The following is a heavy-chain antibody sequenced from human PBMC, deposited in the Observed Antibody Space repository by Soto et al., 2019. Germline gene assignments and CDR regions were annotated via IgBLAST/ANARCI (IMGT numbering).Heavy chain of an antibody. V-gene: IGHV1-18*01. CDR3: ASADYGDDDY. J-gene: IGHJ4*02. CDR1: GFAFSNSR. Sequence: QVQLVQSGAEVKKPGASVKVSCKASGFAFSNSRISWVRQAPGQEPEWMGWIRVYNGDTKYAQKFQGRLTMTTDTSTSTAYMELRSLRSDDTAVYFCASADYGDDDYWGQGTLVTVSS. D-gene: IGHD4-17*01. CDR2: IRVYNGDT.